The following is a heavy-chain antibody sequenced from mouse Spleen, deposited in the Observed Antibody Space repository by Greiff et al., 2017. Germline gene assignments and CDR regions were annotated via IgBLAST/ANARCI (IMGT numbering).Heavy chain of an antibody. V-gene: IGHV14-3*01. J-gene: IGHJ1*03. CDR1: GFNIKNTY. D-gene: IGHD1-1*01. Sequence: VQLQQSVAELVRPGASVKLSCTASGFNIKNTYMHWVKQRPEQGLEWIGRIDPANGNTKYAPKFQGKATITADTSSNTAYLQLSSLTSEDTAIYYCARPPYYYGSSYRYFDVWGTGTTFAVAS. CDR2: IDPANGNT. CDR3: ARPPYYYGSSYRYFDV.